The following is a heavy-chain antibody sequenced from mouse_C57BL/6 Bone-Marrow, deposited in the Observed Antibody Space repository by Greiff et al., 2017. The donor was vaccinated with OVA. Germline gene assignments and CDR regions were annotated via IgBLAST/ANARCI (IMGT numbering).Heavy chain of an antibody. J-gene: IGHJ2*01. D-gene: IGHD1-1*02. CDR1: GYTFTSYW. Sequence: VQLQQPGAELVKPGASVKMSCKASGYTFTSYWITWVKQRPGQGLEWIGDIYPGSGSTNYNEKFKSKATMTVDTSSSTAYMHLSSLTSEDAAVYYCASYGPCYFGDWGKGATLTVS. CDR2: IYPGSGST. V-gene: IGHV1-55*01. CDR3: ASYGPCYFGD.